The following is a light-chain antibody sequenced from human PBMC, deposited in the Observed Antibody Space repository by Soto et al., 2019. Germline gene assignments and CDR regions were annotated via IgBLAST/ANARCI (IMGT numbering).Light chain of an antibody. V-gene: IGLV2-11*01. CDR2: DVS. J-gene: IGLJ1*01. CDR1: SSDVGGYNY. CDR3: CSYAGTYTFPLYV. Sequence: QSVLTQLRSVSGSPGQSVTIACTGTSSDVGGYNYVSWYQQHPGKAPKLMIYDVSKRPSGVPDRFSGSKSGNTASLTISGLQAEDESDYYCCSYAGTYTFPLYVFVTGTNVTVL.